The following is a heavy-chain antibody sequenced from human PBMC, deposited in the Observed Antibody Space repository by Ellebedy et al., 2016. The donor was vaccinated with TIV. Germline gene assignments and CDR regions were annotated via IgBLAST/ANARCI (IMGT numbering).Heavy chain of an antibody. D-gene: IGHD6-13*01. CDR3: AREVWYPAS. J-gene: IGHJ4*02. CDR2: INTDGSST. Sequence: GESLKISCAASGFTFSTYWMHWVRQAPGKGLMWVSRINTDGSSTGYADAVKGRFPISRDNAKNTLYLQMNGLRAEDTAVYYCAREVWYPASWGQGTLVTVSS. V-gene: IGHV3-74*01. CDR1: GFTFSTYW.